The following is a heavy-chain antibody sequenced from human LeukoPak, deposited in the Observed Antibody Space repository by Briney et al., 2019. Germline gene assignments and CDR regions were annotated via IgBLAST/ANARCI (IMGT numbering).Heavy chain of an antibody. CDR3: ARPDKNDYRNSLDY. J-gene: IGHJ4*02. CDR1: GGTLSSYA. D-gene: IGHD4-11*01. CDR2: IIPIFGTA. V-gene: IGHV1-69*05. Sequence: ASVKVSCKASGGTLSSYAISWVRQAPGQGLEWMGGIIPIFGTANYAQKFQGRVTITTDESTSTAYMELSSLRSEDTAVYYCARPDKNDYRNSLDYWGQGTLVTVSS.